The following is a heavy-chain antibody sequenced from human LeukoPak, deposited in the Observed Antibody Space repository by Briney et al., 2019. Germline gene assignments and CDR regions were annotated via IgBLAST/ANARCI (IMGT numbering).Heavy chain of an antibody. CDR1: GFTFSSYS. V-gene: IGHV3-7*03. D-gene: IGHD3-9*01. J-gene: IGHJ5*02. CDR2: IKTDGSEK. Sequence: GGSLRLSCAASGFTFSSYSMNWVRQAPGKGLEWVANIKTDGSEKYYVDSVKGRFTISRDNAKNSLYLQMNSLRAEDTAVYYCARDYTGYFPWGQGTLVIVSS. CDR3: ARDYTGYFP.